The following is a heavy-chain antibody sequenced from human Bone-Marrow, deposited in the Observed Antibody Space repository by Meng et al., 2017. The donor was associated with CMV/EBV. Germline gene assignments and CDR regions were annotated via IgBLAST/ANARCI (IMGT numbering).Heavy chain of an antibody. J-gene: IGHJ4*02. V-gene: IGHV3-73*01. CDR3: ARGAVDDSSGYYHPLGY. Sequence: GESLKISCAASGFTFSGSAMHWVRQASGKGLEWVGRIRSKANSYATAYAASVKGRFTISRDDSKNTAYLQMNSLKTEDTAVYYCARGAVDDSSGYYHPLGYWGQGMLVTVSS. D-gene: IGHD3-22*01. CDR2: IRSKANSYAT. CDR1: GFTFSGSA.